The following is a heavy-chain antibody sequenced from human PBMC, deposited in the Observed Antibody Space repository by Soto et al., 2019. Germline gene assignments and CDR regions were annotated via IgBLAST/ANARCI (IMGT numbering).Heavy chain of an antibody. Sequence: PSETLSLTCTVSGGSISSGDYYWSWIRQPPGKGLEWIGYVYYSGSTHYNPSLKSRVTISVDTSKNQFSLKLSSVTAADTAVYFCARLREVVRNDYYDNTYWHYAFDVWGQGTVVTVSS. V-gene: IGHV4-30-4*01. D-gene: IGHD3-22*01. CDR2: VYYSGST. CDR1: GGSISSGDYY. CDR3: ARLREVVRNDYYDNTYWHYAFDV. J-gene: IGHJ3*01.